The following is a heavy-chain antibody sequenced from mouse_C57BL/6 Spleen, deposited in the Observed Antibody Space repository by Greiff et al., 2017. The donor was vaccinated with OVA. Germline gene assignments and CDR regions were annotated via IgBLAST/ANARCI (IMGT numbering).Heavy chain of an antibody. Sequence: QVQLQQPGAELVRPGSSVKLSCKASGYTFTSYWMHWVKQRPIQGLEWIGNIDPSDSETHYNQKFKDKATLTVDKSSSTAYMQLSSLTSEDSAVYYGARGDTTVVDYCAMDYWGQGTSVTVSS. CDR3: ARGDTTVVDYCAMDY. J-gene: IGHJ4*01. CDR2: IDPSDSET. D-gene: IGHD1-1*01. CDR1: GYTFTSYW. V-gene: IGHV1-52*01.